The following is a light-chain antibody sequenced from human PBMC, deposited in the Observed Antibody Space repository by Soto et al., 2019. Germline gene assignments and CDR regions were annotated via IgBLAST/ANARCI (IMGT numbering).Light chain of an antibody. Sequence: PGERVTLSCRASQSVSSSYLTWYQQKPGQAPRLLIYGASTRATGIPARFSGSGSGTDFTLTISSLQPEDFAVYYCQQDYNLPPFTFGPGTKVDIK. CDR1: QSVSSSY. CDR2: GAS. J-gene: IGKJ3*01. V-gene: IGKV3D-7*01. CDR3: QQDYNLPPFT.